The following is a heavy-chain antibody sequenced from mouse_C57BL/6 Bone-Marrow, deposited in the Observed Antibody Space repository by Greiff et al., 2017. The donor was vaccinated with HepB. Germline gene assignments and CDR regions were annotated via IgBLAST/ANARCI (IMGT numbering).Heavy chain of an antibody. CDR3: TSDGYYPAWFAY. Sequence: VQLQQSGAELVRPGASVKLSCTASGFNIKDDYMHWVKQRPEQGLEWIGWIDPENGDTEYASKFQGKATITADTSSNTAYLQLSSLTSEDTAVYYGTSDGYYPAWFAYWGQGTLVTVSA. D-gene: IGHD2-3*01. CDR1: GFNIKDDY. V-gene: IGHV14-4*01. J-gene: IGHJ3*01. CDR2: IDPENGDT.